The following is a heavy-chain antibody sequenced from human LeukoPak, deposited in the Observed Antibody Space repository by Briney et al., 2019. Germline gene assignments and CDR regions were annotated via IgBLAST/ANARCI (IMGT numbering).Heavy chain of an antibody. V-gene: IGHV1-8*01. CDR3: ARGEADYYYYDMDV. CDR2: MNPNSGNT. J-gene: IGHJ6*02. Sequence: ASVKVSCKASGYTFTSYDINWVRQATGQGLEWMGWMNPNSGNTGYAQKFQGRVTMTRNTSISTAYMELSSLRSEDTAVYYCARGEADYYYYDMDVWGQGTTVTVSS. D-gene: IGHD6-19*01. CDR1: GYTFTSYD.